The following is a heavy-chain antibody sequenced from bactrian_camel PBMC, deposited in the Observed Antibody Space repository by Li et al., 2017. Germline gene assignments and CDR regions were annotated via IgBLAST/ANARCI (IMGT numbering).Heavy chain of an antibody. Sequence: HVQLVESGGGSVQAGERLRLSCASGFTVSSVYMTWVRQTPGKGLEWVSTIDIDGSRTYYADSVKGRFTISQDNTKNTVYLQMNDLTPEDTACTFVQQAGGTSYKLALAFVTGPGDPGHRL. D-gene: IGHD1*01. CDR2: IDIDGSRT. V-gene: IGHV3-2*01. J-gene: IGHJ4*01. CDR1: GFTVSSVY.